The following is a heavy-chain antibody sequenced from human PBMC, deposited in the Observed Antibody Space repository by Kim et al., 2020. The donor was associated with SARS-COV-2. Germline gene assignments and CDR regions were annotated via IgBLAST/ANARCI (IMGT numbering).Heavy chain of an antibody. J-gene: IGHJ4*02. CDR3: AREGTSGWYGNYFDY. CDR2: ISSSSSTI. D-gene: IGHD6-19*01. Sequence: GESLRLSCAASGFTFSSYSMNWVRQAPGKGLEWVSYISSSSSTIYYADSVKGRFTISRDNAKNSLYLQMNSLRDEDTAVYYCAREGTSGWYGNYFDYWGQGTLVTVSS. V-gene: IGHV3-48*02. CDR1: GFTFSSYS.